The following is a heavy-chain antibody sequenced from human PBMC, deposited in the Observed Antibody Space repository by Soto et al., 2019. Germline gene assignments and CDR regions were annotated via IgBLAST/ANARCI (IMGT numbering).Heavy chain of an antibody. D-gene: IGHD2-2*01. Sequence: SVKVSCKASGGTFSSYAISWVRQAPGQGLERMGGIIPIYGKTNYVKMFQGRVTMTTDTSTSTAYMELRSLSSDDTAVYYFAREPSALVVPVVLDPNEGEEENPYYYYGMDVWGQGTTVTVSS. J-gene: IGHJ6*02. CDR1: GGTFSSYA. CDR3: AREPSALVVPVVLDPNEGEEENPYYYYGMDV. V-gene: IGHV1-69*05. CDR2: IIPIYGKT.